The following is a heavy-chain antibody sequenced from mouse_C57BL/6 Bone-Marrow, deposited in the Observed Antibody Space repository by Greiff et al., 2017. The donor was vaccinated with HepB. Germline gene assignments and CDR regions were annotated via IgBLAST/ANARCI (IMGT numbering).Heavy chain of an antibody. CDR2: IRSKSNNYAT. J-gene: IGHJ4*01. D-gene: IGHD1-1*01. CDR1: GFSFNTYA. CDR3: VRRGTTVVPMDY. Sequence: EVNVVESGGGLVQPKGSLKLSCAASGFSFNTYAMNWVRQAPGKGLEWVARIRSKSNNYATYYADSVKDRFTISRDDSESMLYLQMNNLKTEDTAMYYCVRRGTTVVPMDYWGQGTSVTVSS. V-gene: IGHV10-1*01.